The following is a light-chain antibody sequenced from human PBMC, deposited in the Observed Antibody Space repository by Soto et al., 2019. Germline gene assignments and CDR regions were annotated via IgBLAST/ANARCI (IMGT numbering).Light chain of an antibody. CDR2: AAS. V-gene: IGKV1-39*01. CDR1: QSINNY. CDR3: QQSFNVPIT. Sequence: DIQMTQSPSSSLSASVGDRVTITCRASQSINNYLNWYQQKPGKAPNLLIYAASNLQSGVPSRFSGSGSGTDFTLTISSLQREDLATYYCQQSFNVPITFGQGTRLEIK. J-gene: IGKJ5*01.